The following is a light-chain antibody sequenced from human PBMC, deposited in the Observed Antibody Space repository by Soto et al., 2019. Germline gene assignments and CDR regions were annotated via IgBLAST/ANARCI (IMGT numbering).Light chain of an antibody. J-gene: IGKJ5*01. CDR1: QSVSNY. CDR3: QQRSNWIT. CDR2: DAS. Sequence: EIVLTQSPATLSLSPGERATLSCRTSQSVSNYLAWYQQKPGQAPRLLIYDASNRATGIPARFSGSGSGTDFTLTISSLEPEDFALYYCQQRSNWITFGQGTRLEIK. V-gene: IGKV3-11*01.